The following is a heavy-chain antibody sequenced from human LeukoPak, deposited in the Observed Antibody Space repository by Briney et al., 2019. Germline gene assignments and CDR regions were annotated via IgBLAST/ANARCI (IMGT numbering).Heavy chain of an antibody. CDR1: GFTFSSYG. CDR3: AKEHPYSSSWPYYFDY. V-gene: IGHV3-30*18. Sequence: PGGSLRLSCAASGFTFSSYGMHWVRQAPGKGLEWVAVISYDGSNKYYADSVKGRFTISRDNSKNTLYLQMNSLRAEDTAVYYCAKEHPYSSSWPYYFDYWGQGTLVTVSS. CDR2: ISYDGSNK. J-gene: IGHJ4*02. D-gene: IGHD6-13*01.